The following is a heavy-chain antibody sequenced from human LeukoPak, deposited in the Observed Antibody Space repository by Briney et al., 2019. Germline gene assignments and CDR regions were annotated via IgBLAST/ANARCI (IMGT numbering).Heavy chain of an antibody. V-gene: IGHV3-30*04. CDR1: GFTFSTYA. D-gene: IGHD3-22*01. CDR2: ISYDGTNR. J-gene: IGHJ4*02. Sequence: PGRSLRLSCAASGFTFSTYAMHWVRQAPGKGLEWAALISYDGTNRQYADSVKGRFTISRDNSKNTLYLQMSSLRADDTAIYYCTRGPPMYSYGSSAYHYDYLEYWGQGTLVTVSS. CDR3: TRGPPMYSYGSSAYHYDYLEY.